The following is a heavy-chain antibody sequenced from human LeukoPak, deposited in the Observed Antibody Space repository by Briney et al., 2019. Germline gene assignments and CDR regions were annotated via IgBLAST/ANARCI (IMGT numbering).Heavy chain of an antibody. Sequence: PGGSLRLSCAASGFTFSNYWMHWVRQAPGKGLIWVSRINSDGSTTTYADSVKGRFTISRDNAKNTLYLQMDSLRAEDTAIYYCAKIPSATENFDYRGQGTLVMVSS. D-gene: IGHD5-12*01. V-gene: IGHV3-74*01. CDR3: AKIPSATENFDY. J-gene: IGHJ4*02. CDR2: INSDGSTT. CDR1: GFTFSNYW.